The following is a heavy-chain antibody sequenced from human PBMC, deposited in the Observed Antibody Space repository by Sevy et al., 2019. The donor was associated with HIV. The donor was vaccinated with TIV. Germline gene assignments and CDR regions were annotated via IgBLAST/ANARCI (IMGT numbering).Heavy chain of an antibody. Sequence: GGSLRLSCAASGFTFSSYSMNWVRQAPGKGLEWVSYISSSSSTIYYADSVKGRFTISRDNAKNSLYLQMNSLRDEDTAVYYCARGRGRVYYYDSSGNPAAFDIWGQGTMVTVSS. D-gene: IGHD3-22*01. V-gene: IGHV3-48*02. CDR2: ISSSSSTI. J-gene: IGHJ3*02. CDR1: GFTFSSYS. CDR3: ARGRGRVYYYDSSGNPAAFDI.